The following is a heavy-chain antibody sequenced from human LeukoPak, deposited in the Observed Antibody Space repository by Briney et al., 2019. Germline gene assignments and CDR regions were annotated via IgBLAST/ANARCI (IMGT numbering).Heavy chain of an antibody. D-gene: IGHD3-22*01. V-gene: IGHV3-7*01. Sequence: GGSLRLSCAASGFTFSSYWMSWVRQARGKGLEWVANIKQDGSEKYYVASVKGRFTISRNNAKNSLYLQMNSLRAEDTAVYYCARDSLYDSSGYSPKFDYWGQGTLITVSS. CDR3: ARDSLYDSSGYSPKFDY. CDR1: GFTFSSYW. CDR2: IKQDGSEK. J-gene: IGHJ4*02.